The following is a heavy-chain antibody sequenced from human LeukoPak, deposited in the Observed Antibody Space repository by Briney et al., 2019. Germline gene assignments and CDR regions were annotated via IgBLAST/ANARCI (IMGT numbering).Heavy chain of an antibody. CDR2: INHSGST. CDR3: ARGRYYYGSGSYYSITY. D-gene: IGHD3-10*01. J-gene: IGHJ4*02. CDR1: GGSISSSSYY. V-gene: IGHV4-39*07. Sequence: SETLSLTCTVSGGSISSSSYYWGWIRQPPGKGLEWIGEINHSGSTNYNPSLKSRVTISVDTSKNQFSLKLSSVTAADTAVYYCARGRYYYGSGSYYSITYWGQGTLVTVSS.